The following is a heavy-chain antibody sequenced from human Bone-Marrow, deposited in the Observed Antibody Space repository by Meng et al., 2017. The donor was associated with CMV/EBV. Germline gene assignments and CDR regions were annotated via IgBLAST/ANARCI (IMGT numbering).Heavy chain of an antibody. Sequence: ASVKVSCTASGYTLTSYYMHWVRQAPGQGLEWMGIINPSGGSTSYAQKFQGRVTMTRDTSTSTVYMELSSLRSEDTAVYYCARDRIVVVPAAIYWDGMDVWGQGTTVTVSS. D-gene: IGHD2-2*01. V-gene: IGHV1-46*01. J-gene: IGHJ6*02. CDR3: ARDRIVVVPAAIYWDGMDV. CDR2: INPSGGST. CDR1: GYTLTSYY.